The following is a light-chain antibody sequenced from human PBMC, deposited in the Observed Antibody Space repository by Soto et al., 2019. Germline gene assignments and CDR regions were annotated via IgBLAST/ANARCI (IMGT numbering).Light chain of an antibody. CDR1: SGHSSYA. CDR3: QTWGTGIQV. J-gene: IGLJ1*01. V-gene: IGLV4-69*01. CDR2: LNSDGSH. Sequence: QSVLTQSPSASASLGASVKLTCTLSSGHSSYAIAWHQQQPEKGPRYFMKLNSDGSHSKGDGIPDRFSGSSSGAERYLTISSLQSEDDADYYCQTWGTGIQVFGTGTKLTVL.